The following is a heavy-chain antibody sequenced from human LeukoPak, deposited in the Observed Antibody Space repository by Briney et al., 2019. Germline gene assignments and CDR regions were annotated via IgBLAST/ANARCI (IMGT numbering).Heavy chain of an antibody. Sequence: KASETLSLTCAVYGGSFSGYYWSWIRQPPGKGLEWIGEINHSGSTNYNPSLKSRVTISVDTSKNQFSLKLSSVTAADTAVYYCARAVHGSGSYDQYTGGWYYFDYWGQGTLVTVSS. D-gene: IGHD3-10*01. CDR1: GGSFSGYY. J-gene: IGHJ4*02. CDR3: ARAVHGSGSYDQYTGGWYYFDY. CDR2: INHSGST. V-gene: IGHV4-34*01.